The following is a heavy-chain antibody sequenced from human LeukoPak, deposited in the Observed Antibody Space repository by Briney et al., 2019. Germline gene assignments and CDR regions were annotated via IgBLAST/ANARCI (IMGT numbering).Heavy chain of an antibody. V-gene: IGHV4-61*02. CDR2: IYTSGST. CDR3: ARAYGSGPYYYYYMDV. Sequence: SETLSLTCTVSGGSISSGSYYWSWIRQPAGKGLEWIGRIYTSGSTNYNPSLKSRVTMSVDTSKNQFSLKLSSVTAADTAVYYCARAYGSGPYYYYYMDVWGKGTTVTISS. J-gene: IGHJ6*03. D-gene: IGHD3-10*01. CDR1: GGSISSGSYY.